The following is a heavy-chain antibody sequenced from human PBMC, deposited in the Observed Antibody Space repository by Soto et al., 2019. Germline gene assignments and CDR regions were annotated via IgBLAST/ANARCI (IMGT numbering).Heavy chain of an antibody. CDR1: GGSISSGGYY. J-gene: IGHJ4*02. D-gene: IGHD3-3*01. CDR2: IYYSGST. CDR3: ARDSLHGYYFDD. V-gene: IGHV4-31*03. Sequence: LSLTCTVSGGSISSGGYYWSWIRQHPGKGLEWIGYIYYSGSTYYNPSLKSRVTISVDTSKNQFSLKLSSVTAADTAVYFCARDSLHGYYFDDWGQGILVTVSS.